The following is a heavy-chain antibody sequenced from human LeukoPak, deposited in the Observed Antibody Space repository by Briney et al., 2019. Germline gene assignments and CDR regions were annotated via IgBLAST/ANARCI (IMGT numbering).Heavy chain of an antibody. J-gene: IGHJ4*02. CDR1: GRSIDNSH. CDR2: LSNKGST. D-gene: IGHD3-10*01. CDR3: ARYNTLNRGFSAVDY. Sequence: PSETPSPACSVSGRSIDNSHWSSIRHSPGDGLEWIGFLSNKGSTYYSASLRSRVTISVDRSKNHVSLKLRSVTAADRALYYGARYNTLNRGFSAVDYWGQGTRVTVSS. V-gene: IGHV4-59*13.